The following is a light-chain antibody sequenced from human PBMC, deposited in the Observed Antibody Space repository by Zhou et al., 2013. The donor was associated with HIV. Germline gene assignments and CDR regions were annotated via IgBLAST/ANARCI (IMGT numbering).Light chain of an antibody. J-gene: IGKJ4*01. CDR2: GAS. V-gene: IGKV3D-20*02. Sequence: TQSPASLSASTGDRVTITCRASQDVGAYLPWNQQTPGLAPRLPIYGASSRATGFPDRFSGSGSGTDFTLTISRLEPEDFAVYYCQLTGLTFGGGTKVEIK. CDR1: QDVGAY. CDR3: QLTGLT.